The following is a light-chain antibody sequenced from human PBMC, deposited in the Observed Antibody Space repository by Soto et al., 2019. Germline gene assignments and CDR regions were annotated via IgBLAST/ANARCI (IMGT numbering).Light chain of an antibody. CDR2: DAS. V-gene: IGKV1-33*01. CDR1: QDISNY. J-gene: IGKJ2*01. Sequence: DIQMTQSPSSLSASVGDRVTITCQASQDISNYLNWYQQKPGKAPKLLIYDASNLETGVPSRFSGSGSGTDFTFTISSLQPEDIATYYCQQYYRIPYTFGQGTKLEIK. CDR3: QQYYRIPYT.